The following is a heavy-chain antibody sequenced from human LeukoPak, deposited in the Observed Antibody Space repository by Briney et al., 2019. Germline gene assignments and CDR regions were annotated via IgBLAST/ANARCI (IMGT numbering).Heavy chain of an antibody. V-gene: IGHV4-59*01. J-gene: IGHJ6*03. CDR2: IYYSGST. Sequence: SETLSLTCAVYGGSFSGYYWSWIRQPPGKGLEWIGYIYYSGSTNYNPSLKSRVTISVDTSKNQFSLKLSSVTAADTAVYYCARESRDYDYVWGSHEYYYYYYMDVWGKGTTVTVSS. CDR3: ARESRDYDYVWGSHEYYYYYYMDV. D-gene: IGHD3-16*01. CDR1: GGSFSGYY.